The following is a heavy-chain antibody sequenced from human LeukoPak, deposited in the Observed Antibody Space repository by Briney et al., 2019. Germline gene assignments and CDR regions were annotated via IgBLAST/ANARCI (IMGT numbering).Heavy chain of an antibody. CDR2: IYSEST. CDR3: ARGRVSGTTLYFDY. V-gene: IGHV4-61*02. D-gene: IGHD1-1*01. Sequence: SQTLSLTCTVSGGSISSDSDYWSWIRQPAGRGLEWIGRIYSESTDYNPSLRSRLTISVDTSKNQFSLKLSSVTAADTAVDYCARGRVSGTTLYFDYWGQGTLFTVSS. CDR1: GGSISSDSDY. J-gene: IGHJ4*02.